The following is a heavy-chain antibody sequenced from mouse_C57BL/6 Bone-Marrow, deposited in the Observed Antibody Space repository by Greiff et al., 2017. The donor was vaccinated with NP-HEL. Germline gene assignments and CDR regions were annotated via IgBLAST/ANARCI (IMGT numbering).Heavy chain of an antibody. V-gene: IGHV1-82*01. J-gene: IGHJ3*01. CDR1: GYAFSSSW. CDR3: ARCPWFAY. Sequence: VQVVESGPELVKPGASVKISCKASGYAFSSSWMNWVKQRPGKGLEWLGRIYPGAGDTNYNGKFKGKATLTAAKSSSTAYMQLSSLSSEDSAVYFCARCPWFAYWGQGTLVTVSA. CDR2: IYPGAGDT.